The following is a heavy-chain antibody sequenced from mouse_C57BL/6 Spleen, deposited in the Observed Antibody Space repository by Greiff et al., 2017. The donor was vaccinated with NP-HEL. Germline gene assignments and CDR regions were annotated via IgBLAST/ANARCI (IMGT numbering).Heavy chain of an antibody. CDR3: ARSTMVEEDYFDN. CDR1: GYTFTDYY. J-gene: IGHJ2*01. D-gene: IGHD2-2*01. CDR2: INPYNGGT. Sequence: EVHLQQSGPVLVKPGASVKMSCKASGYTFTDYYMNWVKQSHGKSLEWIGVINPYNGGTSYNQKFKGKATLTVDKSSSTAYMELNSLTSEDSAVYYCARSTMVEEDYFDNWSQGTTLTVSS. V-gene: IGHV1-19*01.